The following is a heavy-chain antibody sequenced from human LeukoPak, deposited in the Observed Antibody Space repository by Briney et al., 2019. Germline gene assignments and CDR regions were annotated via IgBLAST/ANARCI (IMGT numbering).Heavy chain of an antibody. CDR1: GFTFSSYG. CDR2: IRYDGSNK. D-gene: IGHD3-10*01. J-gene: IGHJ6*03. CDR3: AKDTYGRPYYYYYMDV. Sequence: GGSLRLSCAASGFTFSSYGMHWVRQAPGKGLEWVAFIRYDGSNKYYADSVKGRFTISRDNSKNTLYLQINSLRAEDTAVYYCAKDTYGRPYYYYYMDVWGKGTTVTVSS. V-gene: IGHV3-30*02.